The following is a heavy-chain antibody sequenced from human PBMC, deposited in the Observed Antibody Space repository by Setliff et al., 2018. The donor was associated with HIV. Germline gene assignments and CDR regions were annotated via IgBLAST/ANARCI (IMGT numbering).Heavy chain of an antibody. CDR2: IYYSGMT. V-gene: IGHV4-59*12. D-gene: IGHD3-22*01. Sequence: SETLSLTCSVSGGSISSYYWSWIRQPPGKGLEWIGDIYYSGMTNYNPSLQSRVTISLDTSKNQFYLKVNSVTAADTAVYYCARDGYYDSSGYSAFDIWGQGTMVTVSS. CDR3: ARDGYYDSSGYSAFDI. J-gene: IGHJ3*02. CDR1: GGSISSYY.